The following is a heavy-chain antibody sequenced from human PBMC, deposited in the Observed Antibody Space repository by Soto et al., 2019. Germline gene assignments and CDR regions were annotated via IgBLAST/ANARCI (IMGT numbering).Heavy chain of an antibody. Sequence: GESLKISCKGSGYSFTSYWISWVRQMPGKGLEWMGRIDPSDSYTNYSPSFQGHVTISADKSISTAYLQWSSLKASDTAMYYCARFGYCTNGVCLPQYGMDVWGQGTTVTVS. CDR3: ARFGYCTNGVCLPQYGMDV. D-gene: IGHD2-8*01. V-gene: IGHV5-10-1*01. CDR1: GYSFTSYW. CDR2: IDPSDSYT. J-gene: IGHJ6*02.